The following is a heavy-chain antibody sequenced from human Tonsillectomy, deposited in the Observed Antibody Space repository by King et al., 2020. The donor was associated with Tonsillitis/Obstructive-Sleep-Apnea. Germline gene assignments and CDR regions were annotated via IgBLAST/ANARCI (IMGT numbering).Heavy chain of an antibody. CDR1: GFTFSSCA. J-gene: IGHJ6*03. D-gene: IGHD4-11*01. V-gene: IGHV3-30*01. CDR2: ISYDGSNK. Sequence: VQLVESGGGVVQPGRSLRLSCAASGFTFSSCAMHWVRQAPGKGLEWVAVISYDGSNKYYADSVKGRFTISRDNSKNTLYLQINSLRAEDTAVFYCARTTVPSYYYMDVWGKGTTVTVSS. CDR3: ARTTVPSYYYMDV.